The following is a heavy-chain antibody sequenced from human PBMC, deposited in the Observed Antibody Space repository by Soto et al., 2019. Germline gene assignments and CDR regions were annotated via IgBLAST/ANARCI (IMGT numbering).Heavy chain of an antibody. V-gene: IGHV4-61*01. CDR1: GGSVSSGSYY. D-gene: IGHD2-2*01. Sequence: SETLSLTCTVSGGSVSSGSYYWSWIRQPPGKGLEWIGYIYYSGSTNYNPSLKSRVTISVDTSKNQFSLKLSSVTAADTAVYYCARDLTGYCSSTSCYLYYYYGMDVWGQGTTVTVSS. CDR3: ARDLTGYCSSTSCYLYYYYGMDV. J-gene: IGHJ6*02. CDR2: IYYSGST.